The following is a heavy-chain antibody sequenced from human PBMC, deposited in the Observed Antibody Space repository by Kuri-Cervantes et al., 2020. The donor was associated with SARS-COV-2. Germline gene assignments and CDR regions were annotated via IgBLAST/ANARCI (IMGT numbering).Heavy chain of an antibody. CDR1: GGPISTYY. CDR3: ARDGDYKGHGMDV. Sequence: SETLSLTCTVSGGPISTYYWSWNRQPPGKGLEWIGYINYSGSTNYNPSPRGRVTISVDRSMNQLSLNVKSVAAADTAGYFCARDGDYKGHGMDVWGQGTTVTVSS. D-gene: IGHD4-17*01. CDR2: INYSGST. J-gene: IGHJ6*02. V-gene: IGHV4-59*12.